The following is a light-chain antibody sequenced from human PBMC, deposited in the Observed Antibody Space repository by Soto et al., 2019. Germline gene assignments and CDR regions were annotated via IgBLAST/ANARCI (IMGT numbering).Light chain of an antibody. Sequence: DIQMTQSPSSLSASVGDRVTITCRASQGISHYLAWYQQKPGKVPKLLIYGASTLQSGVPSRFSGSGSGTDFTLTISSLQPEDVATYYCQKYNSAPTWTFGQGTKVEIK. CDR2: GAS. CDR3: QKYNSAPTWT. CDR1: QGISHY. V-gene: IGKV1-27*01. J-gene: IGKJ1*01.